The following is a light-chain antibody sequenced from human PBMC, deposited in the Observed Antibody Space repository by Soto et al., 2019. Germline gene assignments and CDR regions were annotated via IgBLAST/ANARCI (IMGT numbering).Light chain of an antibody. Sequence: DIQMTQYTSSLSASVGDRVTITCQTSQDISNYLNWYQQKSGKAPELLIYDASNFETGVPSRFSGSGSGTDFTFTISSLQPEDIATYYCQQYDNLPLTCGGGTKVAIK. CDR1: QDISNY. J-gene: IGKJ4*01. CDR3: QQYDNLPLT. CDR2: DAS. V-gene: IGKV1-33*01.